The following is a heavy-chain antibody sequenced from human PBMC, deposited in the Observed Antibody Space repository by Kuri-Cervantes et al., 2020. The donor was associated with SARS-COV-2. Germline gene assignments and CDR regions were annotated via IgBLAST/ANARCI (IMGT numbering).Heavy chain of an antibody. CDR3: ARDLDYNRYYYYYGMDV. D-gene: IGHD4-11*01. CDR2: ISSSSSYI. CDR1: GFTFSSYS. J-gene: IGHJ6*02. Sequence: GESLKISCAASGFTFSSYSMNWVRQAPGKGLEWVSSISSSSSYIYYADSVKGRFTFSRDNAKNSLYLQMNSLRAEDTALYYCARDLDYNRYYYYYGMDVWGQGTTVTVSS. V-gene: IGHV3-21*04.